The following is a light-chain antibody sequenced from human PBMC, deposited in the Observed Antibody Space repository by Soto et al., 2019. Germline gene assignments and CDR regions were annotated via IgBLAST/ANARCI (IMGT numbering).Light chain of an antibody. V-gene: IGKV2-24*01. CDR1: QSLVHKDGNTY. CDR3: MQATQSPWT. J-gene: IGKJ1*01. CDR2: KVS. Sequence: DIVVTQTPLSSPVALGQAASISCRSSQSLVHKDGNTYLSWFHQRPGQPPRLLIYKVSVRFSGVPDRFSGSGAGTDFTLTISSVETEDGGLYYCMQATQSPWTFGQGTKVEIK.